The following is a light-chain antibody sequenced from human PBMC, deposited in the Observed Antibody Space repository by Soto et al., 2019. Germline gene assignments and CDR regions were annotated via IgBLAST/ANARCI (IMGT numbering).Light chain of an antibody. Sequence: DLQMTQSPFSLSASVGDRVTITCRASQSISTYVNWYQQKAAKAPKLLIYAASMLQREVPSTFVGGGSYREFTRTITSLQPEDFETYDGQQSHGIPYTFSQGTKLEI. CDR3: QQSHGIPYT. CDR2: AAS. J-gene: IGKJ2*01. CDR1: QSISTY. V-gene: IGKV1-39*01.